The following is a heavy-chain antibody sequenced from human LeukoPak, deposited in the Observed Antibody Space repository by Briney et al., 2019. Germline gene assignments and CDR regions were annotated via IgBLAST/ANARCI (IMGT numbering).Heavy chain of an antibody. CDR1: GFIFNNYA. J-gene: IGHJ4*02. CDR2: ISWNSGSI. V-gene: IGHV3-9*01. D-gene: IGHD5-24*01. Sequence: GGSLRLSCAGSGFIFNNYAMHWVRQPPGKGLEWVPGISWNSGSIDYADSVKGRFTISRDNAKNSLYLQMNSLRAEDTAVYYCAKDFRPRVEMATIGSWGQGTLVTVSS. CDR3: AKDFRPRVEMATIGS.